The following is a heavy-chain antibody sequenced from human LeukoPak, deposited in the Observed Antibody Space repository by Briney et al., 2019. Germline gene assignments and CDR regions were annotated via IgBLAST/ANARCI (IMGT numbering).Heavy chain of an antibody. V-gene: IGHV3-53*01. D-gene: IGHD3-3*01. Sequence: PGGSLRLSCAASGFTVSSNYMSWVRQAPGKGLEWVSVIYSGGSTYYADSVKGRFTISRDNSKNTLYLQMNSLRAEDTAVYYCARNSYYDFWSGYPTDWGQGTLVTVSS. CDR2: IYSGGST. CDR3: ARNSYYDFWSGYPTD. J-gene: IGHJ4*02. CDR1: GFTVSSNY.